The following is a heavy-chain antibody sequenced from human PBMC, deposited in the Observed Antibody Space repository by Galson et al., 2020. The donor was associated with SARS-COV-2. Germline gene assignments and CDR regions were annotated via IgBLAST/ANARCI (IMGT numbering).Heavy chain of an antibody. D-gene: IGHD3-3*01. J-gene: IGHJ3*02. CDR3: ARQLTITDAFDI. CDR2: IWYDGSNK. Sequence: GGSLRLFCAASGFTFSSYGMHWVRQAPGKGLEWVAVIWYDGSNKYYADSVKGRFTISRDNSKNTLYLQMNSLRAEDTAVYYCARQLTITDAFDIWGQGTMVTVSS. V-gene: IGHV3-33*01. CDR1: GFTFSSYG.